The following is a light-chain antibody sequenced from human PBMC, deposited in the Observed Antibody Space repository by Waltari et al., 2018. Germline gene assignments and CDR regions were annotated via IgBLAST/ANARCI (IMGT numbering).Light chain of an antibody. Sequence: EILMTQSPATLSVSPGERATLSCRASQSVSSNLAWYQQKPGQAPRLLIYGASTRATDIPARFSGSASGTEFTLTISSLQSEDFAVYYCQQYNDWPRTFGQGTKVEIK. CDR2: GAS. J-gene: IGKJ1*01. CDR1: QSVSSN. V-gene: IGKV3-15*01. CDR3: QQYNDWPRT.